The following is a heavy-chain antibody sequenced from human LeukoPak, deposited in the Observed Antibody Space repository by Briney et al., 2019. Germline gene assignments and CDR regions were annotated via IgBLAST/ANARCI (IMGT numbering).Heavy chain of an antibody. V-gene: IGHV1-18*01. CDR3: ARDGDCSSTSCYSSDY. D-gene: IGHD2-2*01. J-gene: IGHJ4*02. CDR1: GYTFTSYG. CDR2: ISAYNGNT. Sequence: ASVKVSCKASGYTFTSYGISWVRQAPGQGLEWMGWISAYNGNTNYAQRLQGRVTMTTDTSTSTAYMELRSLRSDDTAVYYCARDGDCSSTSCYSSDYWGQGTLVTVSS.